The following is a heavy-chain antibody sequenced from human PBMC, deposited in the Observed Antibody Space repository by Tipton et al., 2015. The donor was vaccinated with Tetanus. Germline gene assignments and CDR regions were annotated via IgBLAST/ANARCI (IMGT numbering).Heavy chain of an antibody. CDR3: ASGGWTAAGTFDY. D-gene: IGHD6-13*01. J-gene: IGHJ4*02. V-gene: IGHV5-51*01. CDR1: GYSFTSHW. CDR2: IYPANSDT. Sequence: QLVQSGADVKKPGESLKISCKASGYSFTSHWIGWVRQMPGKGLEWMGVIYPANSDTTYSPSFQGLVTISVDKSISTAYLQWSSLKASDTAMYYCASGGWTAAGTFDYWGQGTLVSVS.